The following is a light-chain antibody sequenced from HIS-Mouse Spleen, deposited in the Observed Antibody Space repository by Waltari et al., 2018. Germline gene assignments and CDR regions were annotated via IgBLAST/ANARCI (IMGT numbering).Light chain of an antibody. CDR1: SSDVGGYNY. CDR2: DVS. Sequence: QSALTQPRSVSGSPGQSVTISCTGTSSDVGGYNYVSWYQQHPGKAPKLMIYDVSKRPAGVPDRFFGSKSGNTASLTISGLQAEDEADYYCCSYAGSYTGVFGTGTKVTVL. V-gene: IGLV2-11*01. J-gene: IGLJ1*01. CDR3: CSYAGSYTGV.